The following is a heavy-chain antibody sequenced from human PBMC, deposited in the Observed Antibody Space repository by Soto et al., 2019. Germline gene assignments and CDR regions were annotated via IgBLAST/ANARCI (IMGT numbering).Heavy chain of an antibody. CDR3: ARVGMVRGVIISWFDP. CDR2: IYTSGST. D-gene: IGHD3-10*01. CDR1: GGSISIYY. V-gene: IGHV4-4*07. Sequence: SETLSLTCTVSGGSISIYYWSWIRHPAGKGLEWIGRIYTSGSTNYNPSLKSRVTMSVDTSKNQFSLKLSSVTAADTAVYYCARVGMVRGVIISWFDPWGQGTLVTVSS. J-gene: IGHJ5*02.